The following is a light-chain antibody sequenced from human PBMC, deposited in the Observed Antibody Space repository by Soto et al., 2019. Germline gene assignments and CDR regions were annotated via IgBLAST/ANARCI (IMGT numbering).Light chain of an antibody. CDR1: QSISSY. J-gene: IGKJ5*01. Sequence: DIQMTQSPSSLSASVGDRVTITRRASQSISSYLNWYQQKPGKAPNLLIYSASSLQSGVPSRFSGSGSGTGFTLTISSLQPEDFATYYCQQSYSTPITFGPGTRLEIK. CDR2: SAS. CDR3: QQSYSTPIT. V-gene: IGKV1-39*01.